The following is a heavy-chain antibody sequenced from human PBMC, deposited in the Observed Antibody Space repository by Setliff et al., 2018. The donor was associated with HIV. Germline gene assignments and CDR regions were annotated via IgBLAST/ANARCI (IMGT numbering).Heavy chain of an antibody. Sequence: ASVKVSCKASGYTFTSYGISRVRQAPGQGLEWMGWISAYNGNTNYAQKLQGRVTMTTDTSTSTAYMELRSLRSDDTAVYYCAREGKFRYYYYMDVWGKGTTVTVSS. CDR1: GYTFTSYG. D-gene: IGHD3-10*01. J-gene: IGHJ6*03. CDR3: AREGKFRYYYYMDV. V-gene: IGHV1-18*01. CDR2: ISAYNGNT.